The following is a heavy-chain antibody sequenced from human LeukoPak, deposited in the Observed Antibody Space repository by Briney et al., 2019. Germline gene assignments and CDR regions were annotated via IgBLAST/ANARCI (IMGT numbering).Heavy chain of an antibody. D-gene: IGHD3-9*01. CDR3: AKDWDILTGYYWDY. CDR2: ISGSGGST. V-gene: IGHV3-23*01. Sequence: GGSLRPSCAASGFTFSSYAMSWVRQAPGKGLEWVSAISGSGGSTYYADSVKGRFTISRDNSKNTLYLQMNSLRAEDTAVYYCAKDWDILTGYYWDYWGQGTLVTVSS. CDR1: GFTFSSYA. J-gene: IGHJ4*02.